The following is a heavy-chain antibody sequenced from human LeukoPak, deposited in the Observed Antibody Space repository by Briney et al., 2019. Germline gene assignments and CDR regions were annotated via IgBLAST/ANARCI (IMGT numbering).Heavy chain of an antibody. CDR1: GFTFNTYG. CDR2: IPNDGTKK. D-gene: IGHD6-19*01. V-gene: IGHV3-30*05. J-gene: IGHJ4*02. CDR3: ANGDSSGWYDGFIDY. Sequence: SGGSLRLSCAASGFTFNTYGMHWVRQAPGKGLEWVAFIPNDGTKKYYTDSVKGRFTISRDNSKDTLYLQMNSLTAEDTALYYCANGDSSGWYDGFIDYWGQGTLVTVSS.